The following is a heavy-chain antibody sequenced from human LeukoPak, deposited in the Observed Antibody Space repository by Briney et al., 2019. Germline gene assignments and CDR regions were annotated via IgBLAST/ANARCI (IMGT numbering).Heavy chain of an antibody. J-gene: IGHJ4*02. Sequence: GGTLRLSCAASGFTFSSYGMSWVRQAPGKGLEWVSAISGSGGSTYYADSVKGRFTISRDNSKNTLYLQMNSLRAEDTAVYYCAKAGQGYYFDYWGQGTLVTVSS. CDR3: AKAGQGYYFDY. V-gene: IGHV3-23*01. CDR1: GFTFSSYG. D-gene: IGHD3-10*01. CDR2: ISGSGGST.